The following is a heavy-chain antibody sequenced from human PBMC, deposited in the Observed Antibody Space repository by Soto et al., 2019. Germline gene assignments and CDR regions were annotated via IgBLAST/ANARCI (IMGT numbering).Heavy chain of an antibody. Sequence: ASVKVSCKASGYTFTSYAMHWVRQAPGQRLEWMGWINAGNGNTKYSQKFQGRVTITRDTSASTAYMELSSLRSEDTAVYYCARDYFSHAYWSGFDHWGQGALVTVSS. V-gene: IGHV1-3*01. J-gene: IGHJ5*02. CDR3: ARDYFSHAYWSGFDH. D-gene: IGHD3-16*01. CDR1: GYTFTSYA. CDR2: INAGNGNT.